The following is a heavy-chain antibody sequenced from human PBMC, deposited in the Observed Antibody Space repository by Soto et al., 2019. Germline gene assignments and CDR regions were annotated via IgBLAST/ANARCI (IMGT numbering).Heavy chain of an antibody. D-gene: IGHD3-10*01. V-gene: IGHV4-34*01. Sequence: SETLFLTCAVYGGSFSGYYWSWIRQPPGKGLEWIGEINHSGSTNYNPSLKSRVTISVDTSKNQFSLKLSSVTAADTAVYYCARGRITMVRGVIISRDFDYWGQGTLVTVSS. CDR1: GGSFSGYY. CDR2: INHSGST. J-gene: IGHJ4*02. CDR3: ARGRITMVRGVIISRDFDY.